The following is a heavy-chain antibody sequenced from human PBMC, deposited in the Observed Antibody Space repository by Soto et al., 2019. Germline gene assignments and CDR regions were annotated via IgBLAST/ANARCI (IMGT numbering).Heavy chain of an antibody. V-gene: IGHV4-31*03. Sequence: QVQLQESGPGLVKPSQTLSLTCTVSGGSISSGGYYWSWIRQHPGKGLEWIGYIYYSGSTYYNPSLKSRVIISVDTSKNQFSLKLSSVTAADTAVYYCARAQYYDFWSGPDVEGYYFDYWGQGTLVTVSS. CDR2: IYYSGST. J-gene: IGHJ4*02. D-gene: IGHD3-3*01. CDR3: ARAQYYDFWSGPDVEGYYFDY. CDR1: GGSISSGGYY.